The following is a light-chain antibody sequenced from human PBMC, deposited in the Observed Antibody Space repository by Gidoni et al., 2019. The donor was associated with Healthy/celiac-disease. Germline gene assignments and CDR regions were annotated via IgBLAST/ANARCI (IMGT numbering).Light chain of an antibody. V-gene: IGLV2-18*02. CDR2: EVS. CDR1: SSDVGSYNR. CDR3: SSYTSSSTVV. J-gene: IGLJ2*01. Sequence: QSALTQPPSVSVSPGQSVTISCTGTSSDVGSYNRVSWYQQPPGTAPKLMIYEVSNRPSGVPDRFSGSKSGNTASLTISGLQAEDEADYYCSSYTSSSTVVFGGGTKLTVL.